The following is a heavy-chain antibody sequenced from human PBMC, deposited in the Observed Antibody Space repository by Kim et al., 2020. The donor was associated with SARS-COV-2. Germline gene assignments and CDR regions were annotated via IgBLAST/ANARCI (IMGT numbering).Heavy chain of an antibody. CDR2: ISSSSSYI. Sequence: GGSLRLSCAASGFTFSSYSMNWVRQAPGKGLEWVSSISSSSSYIYYADSVKGRFTISRDNAKNSLYLQMNSLRAEDRAVYYCARDHGSSWYFGNYFDYGGQGTLVTVSS. D-gene: IGHD6-13*01. CDR3: ARDHGSSWYFGNYFDY. CDR1: GFTFSSYS. J-gene: IGHJ4*02. V-gene: IGHV3-21*01.